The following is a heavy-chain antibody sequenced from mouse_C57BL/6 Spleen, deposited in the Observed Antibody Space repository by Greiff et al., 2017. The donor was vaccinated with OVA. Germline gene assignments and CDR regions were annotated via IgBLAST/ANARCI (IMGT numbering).Heavy chain of an antibody. CDR1: GYTFTSYW. CDR3: ARGRIITGYFDV. V-gene: IGHV1-59*01. Sequence: VQLQQPGAELVRPGTSVKLSCKASGYTFTSYWMHWVKQRPGQGLEWIGVIDPSDSYTNYNQKFKGKATLTVDTSSSTAYMQLSSLTSEDSAVYYCARGRIITGYFDVWGTGTTVTVSS. J-gene: IGHJ1*03. D-gene: IGHD1-3*01. CDR2: IDPSDSYT.